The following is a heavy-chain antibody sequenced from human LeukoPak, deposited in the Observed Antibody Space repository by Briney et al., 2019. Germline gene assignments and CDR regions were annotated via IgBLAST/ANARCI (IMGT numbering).Heavy chain of an antibody. CDR2: ISYDGTNK. D-gene: IGHD6-13*01. V-gene: IGHV3-30*04. CDR3: ARDQLGFDY. CDR1: GFTFSSYA. J-gene: IGHJ4*02. Sequence: GGSLRLSCAASGFTFSSYAMHWVRQAPGKGLEWVAVISYDGTNKFYADSVKGRLTISRDNSKNTLYLQMNSLRAEDTAVYYCARDQLGFDYWGQGALVTVSS.